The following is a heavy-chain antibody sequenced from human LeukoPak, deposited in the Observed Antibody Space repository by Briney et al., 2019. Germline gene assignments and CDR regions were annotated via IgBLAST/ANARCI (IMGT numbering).Heavy chain of an antibody. D-gene: IGHD4-23*01. Sequence: SETLSLTCAVYGGSFSGYYWSWIRQPPGKGLEWIGEINHSGSTNYNPSLKSRVTISVDTSKNQFSLKLSSVTAADTAVYYCVRVDNGGNYFDYWGQGTLVTVSS. CDR1: GGSFSGYY. J-gene: IGHJ4*02. CDR2: INHSGST. CDR3: VRVDNGGNYFDY. V-gene: IGHV4-34*01.